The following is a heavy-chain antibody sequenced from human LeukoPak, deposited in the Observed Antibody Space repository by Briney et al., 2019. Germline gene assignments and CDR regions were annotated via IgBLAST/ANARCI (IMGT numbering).Heavy chain of an antibody. Sequence: SETLSLTCAVYGGSFSGYYWSWIRQPPGKGLEWIGEINHSGSTNYNPSLKSRVTISVDTSKNQFSLKLSSVAAADTAVYYWARLEYSSSWYQDYWGQGTLVTVSS. D-gene: IGHD6-13*01. V-gene: IGHV4-34*01. CDR2: INHSGST. J-gene: IGHJ4*02. CDR1: GGSFSGYY. CDR3: ARLEYSSSWYQDY.